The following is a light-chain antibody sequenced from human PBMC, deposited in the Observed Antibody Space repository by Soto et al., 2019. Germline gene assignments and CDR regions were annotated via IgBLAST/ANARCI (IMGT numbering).Light chain of an antibody. V-gene: IGLV3-1*01. CDR2: EDT. CDR3: QAWDISTMV. J-gene: IGLJ2*01. Sequence: SYELTQPPSVSVSPGQTANITCSGNTLGSKFVFWYQQKAGQSPMVVIYEDTKRPSGFPERFSGSNSGNTATLTFSGTQVIDEAAFYCQAWDISTMVFGGGNQLTVL. CDR1: TLGSKF.